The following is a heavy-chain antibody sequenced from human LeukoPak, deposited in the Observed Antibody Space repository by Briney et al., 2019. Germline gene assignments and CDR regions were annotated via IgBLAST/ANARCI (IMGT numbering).Heavy chain of an antibody. CDR1: GYTFTSYG. D-gene: IGHD5-24*01. CDR3: ARDRGDGYNYFPDAFDI. Sequence: ASVKVSCKASGYTFTSYGISWVRQAPGQGLEWMGWISAYNGNTSYAQKLQGRVTMTTDTSTSTAYMELRSLRSDDTAVYYCARDRGDGYNYFPDAFDIWGQGTMVTVSS. CDR2: ISAYNGNT. V-gene: IGHV1-18*01. J-gene: IGHJ3*02.